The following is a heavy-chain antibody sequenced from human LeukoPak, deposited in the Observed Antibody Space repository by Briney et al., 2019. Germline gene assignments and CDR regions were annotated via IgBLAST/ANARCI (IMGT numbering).Heavy chain of an antibody. V-gene: IGHV4-59*01. D-gene: IGHD2-2*01. Sequence: SETLSLTCTVSGGSINSYYWSWIRQPPGKGLEWIGYIYYTGRTDYHPSLKSRVTISLDTSNNQFSLKLTSVTAADTAVYYCARVYQSSEYYFDYWGQGTLVSVSS. CDR3: ARVYQSSEYYFDY. CDR2: IYYTGRT. J-gene: IGHJ4*02. CDR1: GGSINSYY.